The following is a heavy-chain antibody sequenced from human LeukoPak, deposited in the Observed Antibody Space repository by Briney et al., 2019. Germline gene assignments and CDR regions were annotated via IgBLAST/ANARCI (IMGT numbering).Heavy chain of an antibody. CDR1: EVSDTGNY. J-gene: IGHJ6*03. V-gene: IGHV3-53*01. Sequence: PGGSLRLSCAPSEVSDTGNYMSWVRQAPGQGLEWVSLIYDTGTTHYADSVKGRFTISRDNSKNTVYLQMNYLRVEDTAVYYCAIERDSLIRGVLGAMDVWGKGTTATVSS. CDR2: IYDTGTT. D-gene: IGHD3-10*01. CDR3: AIERDSLIRGVLGAMDV.